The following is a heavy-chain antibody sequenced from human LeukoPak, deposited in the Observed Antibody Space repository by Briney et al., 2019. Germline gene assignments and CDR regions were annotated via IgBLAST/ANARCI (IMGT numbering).Heavy chain of an antibody. CDR3: ATGATPFNFDS. V-gene: IGHV3-33*01. Sequence: GRSLRLSCAASGFTFSNYGMHWVRQAPGKGLEWVALIWYDGSKKYYADSVKGRFTISRDNSKNTLHLQMSSLRAEDTAVYYCATGATPFNFDSWGQGTLVTASS. CDR2: IWYDGSKK. CDR1: GFTFSNYG. J-gene: IGHJ4*02. D-gene: IGHD1-26*01.